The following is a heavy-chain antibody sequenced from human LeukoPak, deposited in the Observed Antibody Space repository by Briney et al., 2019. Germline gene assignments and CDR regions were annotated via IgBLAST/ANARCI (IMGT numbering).Heavy chain of an antibody. Sequence: NSSETLSLTCTVSGGSISSSSYYWGWIRQPPGKGLEWIGSIYYSGSTYYNPSLKSRVTISVDTSKNQFSLKLSSVTAADTAVYYCARLLDPRSGSYSSSDCWGQGTLVTVSS. D-gene: IGHD3-10*01. J-gene: IGHJ4*02. V-gene: IGHV4-39*07. CDR3: ARLLDPRSGSYSSSDC. CDR1: GGSISSSSYY. CDR2: IYYSGST.